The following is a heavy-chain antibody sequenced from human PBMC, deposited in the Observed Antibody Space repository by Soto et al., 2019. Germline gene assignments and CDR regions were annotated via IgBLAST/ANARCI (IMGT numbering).Heavy chain of an antibody. Sequence: GGSLRLSCAASGFTFSNAWMSWVRQAPGKGLEWVGRIKSKTDGGTTEYAAPVKGRFTISSDDSKNTLYRQMNSLKTEDTAVYYCTTDHCLGLRTSGGSCYANYWGQGTLVTVSS. J-gene: IGHJ4*02. CDR2: IKSKTDGGTT. D-gene: IGHD2-15*01. V-gene: IGHV3-15*01. CDR1: GFTFSNAW. CDR3: TTDHCLGLRTSGGSCYANY.